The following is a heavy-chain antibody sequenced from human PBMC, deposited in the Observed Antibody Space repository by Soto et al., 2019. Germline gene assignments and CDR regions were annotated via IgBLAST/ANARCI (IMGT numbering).Heavy chain of an antibody. D-gene: IGHD3-3*01. CDR2: ISAYNGNT. V-gene: IGHV1-18*01. J-gene: IGHJ2*01. Sequence: GASVKVSSKASGYTFTSYGISWVRQAPGQGIEWMGWISAYNGNTNYTKKLQGRVTITTDTSTSTAYMELRSLRSDDTAVYYFARDSYYDFWSGYYGYFDLWGRGTLVTVSS. CDR1: GYTFTSYG. CDR3: ARDSYYDFWSGYYGYFDL.